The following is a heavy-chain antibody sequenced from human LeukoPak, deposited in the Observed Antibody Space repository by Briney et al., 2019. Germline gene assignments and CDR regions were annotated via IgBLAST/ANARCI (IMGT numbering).Heavy chain of an antibody. CDR3: AKAGEGLQLVQSHYYYYYYMDV. Sequence: GGSLRLSCVASGFTFSDFAMSWVRQTPGKRLEWVASTDGTGGDSYYADAVKGRFTISRDDSRDTLYLQMNSLKAEDTAVYYCAKAGEGLQLVQSHYYYYYYMDVWGKGTTVTVSS. D-gene: IGHD6-6*01. J-gene: IGHJ6*03. CDR2: TDGTGGDS. CDR1: GFTFSDFA. V-gene: IGHV3-23*01.